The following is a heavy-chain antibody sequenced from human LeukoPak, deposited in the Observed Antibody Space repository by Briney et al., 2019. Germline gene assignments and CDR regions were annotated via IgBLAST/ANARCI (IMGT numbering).Heavy chain of an antibody. D-gene: IGHD6-13*01. V-gene: IGHV4-34*01. CDR2: INHSGST. Sequence: SETLSVTCVVYGGSFSGYYWSWIRQPPGKGLEWIGEINHSGSTNYNPSLKSRVTISVDTSKNQFSLKLSSVTAADTAVYYCARPEGIAAAGTMGLWGQGTLVTVSS. CDR1: GGSFSGYY. J-gene: IGHJ4*02. CDR3: ARPEGIAAAGTMGL.